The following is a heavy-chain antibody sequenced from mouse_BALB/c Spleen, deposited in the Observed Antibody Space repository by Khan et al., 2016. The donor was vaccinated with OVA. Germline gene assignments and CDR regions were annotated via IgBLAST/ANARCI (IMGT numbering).Heavy chain of an antibody. V-gene: IGHV1-63*02. CDR1: GYTFTNYW. D-gene: IGHD2-3*01. CDR3: ARGGYDGSTY. CDR2: IYPGSDYT. Sequence: QVQLKESGTELVRPGTSVKISCKASGYTFTNYWLGWVKQRPGHGLEWIGDIYPGSDYTNYNEKFKDKATLTADTSSRTAYMQLSSLTSVDSVVDFCARGGYDGSTYWGQGTTLTVSS. J-gene: IGHJ2*01.